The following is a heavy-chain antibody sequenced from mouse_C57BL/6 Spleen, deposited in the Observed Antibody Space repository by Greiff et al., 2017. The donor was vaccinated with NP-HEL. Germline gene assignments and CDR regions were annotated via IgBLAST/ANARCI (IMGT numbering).Heavy chain of an antibody. CDR1: GYTFTSYW. CDR2: IYPGSGRT. V-gene: IGHV1-55*01. J-gene: IGHJ2*01. CDR3: ARGDGYGVDYFDY. D-gene: IGHD2-2*01. Sequence: VQLQQPGAELVKPGASVKMSCKASGYTFTSYWITWVKQRPGQGLEWIGDIYPGSGRTNYNEKFKSKATLTVDTSSSTAYMQLSSLTSEDSAVYYCARGDGYGVDYFDYWGQGTTLTVSS.